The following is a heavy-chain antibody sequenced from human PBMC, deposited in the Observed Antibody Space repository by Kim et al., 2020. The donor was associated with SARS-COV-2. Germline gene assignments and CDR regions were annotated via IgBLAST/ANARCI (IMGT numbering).Heavy chain of an antibody. D-gene: IGHD6-13*01. CDR2: IWYDGSNK. Sequence: GGSLRLSCAASGFTFSSYGMHWVRQAPGKGLEWVAVIWYDGSNKYYADSVKGRFTISRDNSKNTLYLQMNSLRAEDTAVYYCARDGYSSSWPKGEWGWFDPWGQGTLVTVSS. CDR3: ARDGYSSSWPKGEWGWFDP. CDR1: GFTFSSYG. J-gene: IGHJ5*02. V-gene: IGHV3-33*01.